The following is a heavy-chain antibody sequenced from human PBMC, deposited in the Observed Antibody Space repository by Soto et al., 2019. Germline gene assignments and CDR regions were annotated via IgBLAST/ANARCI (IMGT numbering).Heavy chain of an antibody. D-gene: IGHD4-17*01. CDR1: GGSVSSGSYY. CDR2: IYYSGST. Sequence: SETLSLTCTVSGGSVSSGSYYWSWIRQPPGKGLEWIGYIYYSGSTNYNPSLKSRVTISVDTSKNQFSLKLSSVTAADTAVYYCAKLTWADYGGIFDGWGEGTLVTVSS. CDR3: AKLTWADYGGIFDG. J-gene: IGHJ5*02. V-gene: IGHV4-61*01.